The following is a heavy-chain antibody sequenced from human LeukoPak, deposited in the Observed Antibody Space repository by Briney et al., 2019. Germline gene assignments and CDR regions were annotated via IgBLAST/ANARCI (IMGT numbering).Heavy chain of an antibody. CDR1: GHTLTNYD. Sequence: GPSVSLSYNASGHTLTNYDITCARHAPGQGLECVGWSSVEYGGTNYTQKLQGRVTMTTDTSKSTGYMELRSLRSDDTAVYYCASDPNAGYVLLYWGQGTLVTVSS. CDR2: SSVEYGGT. CDR3: ASDPNAGYVLLY. D-gene: IGHD5-12*01. V-gene: IGHV1-18*01. J-gene: IGHJ4*02.